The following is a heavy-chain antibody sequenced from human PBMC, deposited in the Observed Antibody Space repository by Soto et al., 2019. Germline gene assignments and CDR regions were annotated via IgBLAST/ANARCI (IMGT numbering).Heavy chain of an antibody. Sequence: EVQLVESGGGLVQPGGSLRLSCAASGFTFSSYSMNWVRQAPGKGLEWVSYISSSSTIYYADSVKGRFTISRDNAKNSLYLQMNSLRAEDTAVYYCARLSGDYWGQGTLATVSS. D-gene: IGHD3-10*01. CDR2: ISSSSTI. CDR1: GFTFSSYS. CDR3: ARLSGDY. J-gene: IGHJ4*02. V-gene: IGHV3-48*01.